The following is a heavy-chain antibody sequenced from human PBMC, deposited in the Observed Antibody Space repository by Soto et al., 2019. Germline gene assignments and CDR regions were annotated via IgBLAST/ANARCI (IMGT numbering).Heavy chain of an antibody. J-gene: IGHJ6*02. CDR3: ARDRHADYIMDV. CDR2: IIPILGVA. V-gene: IGHV1-69*08. Sequence: QVQLVQSGAEVKKPGSSVKVSCKASGGTFNNYTITWVRQAPGQGLEWMGRIIPILGVANYARKFQGRVTITADKSSSTAYMELSSLRSEDTAVYHCARDRHADYIMDVWGQGTTVTVSS. CDR1: GGTFNNYT.